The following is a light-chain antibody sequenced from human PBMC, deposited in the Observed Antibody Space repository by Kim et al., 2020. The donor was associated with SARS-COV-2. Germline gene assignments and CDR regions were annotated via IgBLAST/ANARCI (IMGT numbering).Light chain of an antibody. CDR3: QHRADWPQT. J-gene: IGKJ2*01. CDR1: QSISDF. Sequence: EIVLTQSPSTLSLSPGERATLSFRASQSISDFLGWYQQKVGQPPRLLIYNASHRATGIPARFSGSGSGTDFTLTISGLEPEDSAIYYCQHRADWPQTFGQGTKLEI. V-gene: IGKV3-11*01. CDR2: NAS.